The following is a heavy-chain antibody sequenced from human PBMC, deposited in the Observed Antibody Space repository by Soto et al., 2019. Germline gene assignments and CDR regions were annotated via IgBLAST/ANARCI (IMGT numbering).Heavy chain of an antibody. J-gene: IGHJ6*02. CDR3: ARSTVARGMDV. D-gene: IGHD4-17*01. CDR1: GGSFSGYY. CDR2: INHSGST. V-gene: IGHV4-34*01. Sequence: QVQLQQWGAGLLKPSETLSLTCAVYGGSFSGYYWSWIRQPPGKGLEWIGEINHSGSTNYNPSLKSRVTISVDTSKNQFSLKLSSVTAADTAVYYCARSTVARGMDVWGQGTTVTVSS.